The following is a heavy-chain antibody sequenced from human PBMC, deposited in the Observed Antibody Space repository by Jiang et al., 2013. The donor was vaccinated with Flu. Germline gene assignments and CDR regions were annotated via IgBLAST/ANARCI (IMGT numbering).Heavy chain of an antibody. CDR3: ATGIYDILPGAVPNYYYYAMDV. Sequence: GLVKPSQTLSLTCTVSGGSISSGSYYWSWVRQPAGKGLEWIGHIYTSGSTNYNPSLKSRVTISVDTSKNQLSLRLSSVTAADAAVYYCATGIYDILPGAVPNYYYYAMDVWGQGTTVTVSS. V-gene: IGHV4-61*02. CDR2: IYTSGST. J-gene: IGHJ6*02. CDR1: GGSISSGSYY. D-gene: IGHD3-9*01.